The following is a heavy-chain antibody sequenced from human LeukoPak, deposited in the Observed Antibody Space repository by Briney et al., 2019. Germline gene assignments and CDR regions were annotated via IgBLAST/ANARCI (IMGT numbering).Heavy chain of an antibody. CDR1: GYTFTGYY. D-gene: IGHD6-19*01. Sequence: ASVKVSCKASGYTFTGYYIHWVRQAPGQGLEFMGWINPNSGGTNYAQKFQGRVTMTRDTSISTAYMELSSLRSEDTAVYYCARDSPFRSLYKPSGWPPDYWGQGTLVTVSS. J-gene: IGHJ4*02. V-gene: IGHV1-2*02. CDR3: ARDSPFRSLYKPSGWPPDY. CDR2: INPNSGGT.